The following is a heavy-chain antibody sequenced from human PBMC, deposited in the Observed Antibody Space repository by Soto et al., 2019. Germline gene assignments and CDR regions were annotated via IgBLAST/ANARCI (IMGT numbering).Heavy chain of an antibody. J-gene: IGHJ5*02. Sequence: PSETLSLTCTVSGGSISSSSYYWGWIRQPPGKGLEWIGTMYYGGSTYYNPSLKSRVTISVDTSKNQFSLKLSSVTAADTAVYYCARERPDGARLDPWGQGTLVTAPQ. CDR2: MYYGGST. V-gene: IGHV4-39*02. CDR1: GGSISSSSYY. D-gene: IGHD6-6*01. CDR3: ARERPDGARLDP.